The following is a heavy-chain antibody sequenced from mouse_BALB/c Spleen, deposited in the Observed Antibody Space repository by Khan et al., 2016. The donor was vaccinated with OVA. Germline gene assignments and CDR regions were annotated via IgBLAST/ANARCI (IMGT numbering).Heavy chain of an antibody. V-gene: IGHV2-9*02. CDR3: ARAYYYGAWFAY. J-gene: IGHJ3*01. D-gene: IGHD1-1*01. CDR1: GFSLTTYG. CDR2: IWAGGST. Sequence: QVQLKESGPGLVAPSQNLSITCTVSGFSLTTYGVHWVRQAPGKGLEWLGVIWAGGSTNYNSALMSRLSISKDNSKSQVFLKMNSLQTDDTAMYYCARAYYYGAWFAYWGQGTLVTVSA.